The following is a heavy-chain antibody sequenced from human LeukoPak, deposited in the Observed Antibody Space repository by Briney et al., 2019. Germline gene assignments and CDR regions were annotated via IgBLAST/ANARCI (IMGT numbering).Heavy chain of an antibody. Sequence: GGSLRLSCAASGFTFSSYWMSWVRQAPGKGLEWVANIKQDGSEKYYVDSVKGRFTISRDNAKNSLYLQMNSLRAEDTAVYYCARGGWRYCSSTSCPNWFDPWGQGTLVTVSS. CDR1: GFTFSSYW. J-gene: IGHJ5*02. V-gene: IGHV3-7*01. D-gene: IGHD2-2*01. CDR3: ARGGWRYCSSTSCPNWFDP. CDR2: IKQDGSEK.